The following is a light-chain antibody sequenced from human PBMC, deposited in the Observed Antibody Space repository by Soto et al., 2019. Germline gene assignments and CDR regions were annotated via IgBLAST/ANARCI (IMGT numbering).Light chain of an antibody. CDR1: HNIDTY. CDR3: QQSFNPLT. J-gene: IGKJ4*01. Sequence: DIQMTQSPSSLSASVGDRVTITCRASHNIDTYLTWYQHRPGKAPKLLLYSASTFKTGVPPRFSGSGSGTNFSLTISSLQPEHFATSYCQQSFNPLTFGGGTMVDIK. V-gene: IGKV1-39*01. CDR2: SAS.